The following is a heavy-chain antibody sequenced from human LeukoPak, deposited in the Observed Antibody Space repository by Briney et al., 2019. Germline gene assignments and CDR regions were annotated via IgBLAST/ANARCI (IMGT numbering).Heavy chain of an antibody. J-gene: IGHJ4*02. CDR3: ARAAGQWLATYYFDY. V-gene: IGHV3-74*01. CDR1: GFTFSSYW. CDR2: NNTDGSST. Sequence: PGGSLRLPCAASGFTFSSYWMHWVRQAPGKGLVWLSRNNTDGSSTSYADSVKGRFTISRDNAKNTLYLQMNSLRAEDTTVYYCARAAGQWLATYYFDYWGQGTLVTVSS. D-gene: IGHD6-19*01.